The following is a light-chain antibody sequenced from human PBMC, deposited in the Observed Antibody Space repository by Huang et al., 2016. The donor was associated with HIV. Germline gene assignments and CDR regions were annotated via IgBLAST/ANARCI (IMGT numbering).Light chain of an antibody. CDR1: QSVRYN. CDR2: GAS. CDR3: HHYNDWPPTWT. J-gene: IGKJ1*01. V-gene: IGKV3-15*01. Sequence: EIVLTQSPATLSVSPGERATISCRTSQSVRYNLAWYQQRPGQAPRVLIFGASTRAAGIPARFSGSGSGTEFTLVISNLQSEDFAVYYCHHYNDWPPTWTFGQGTKVEIK.